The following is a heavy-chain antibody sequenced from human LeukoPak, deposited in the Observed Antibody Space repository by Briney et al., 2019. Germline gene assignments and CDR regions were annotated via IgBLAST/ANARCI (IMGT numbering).Heavy chain of an antibody. Sequence: SETLSLTCTVSGGSISSGDYYWSWIRQPPGKGLEWIGYMYYSGSTYYNPSLKSRVTISLDTSKNQFSLKLSSVTAADTAVYYCARHRAPRSSWYVDYWGQGTLVTVSS. CDR2: MYYSGST. CDR1: GGSISSGDYY. V-gene: IGHV4-30-4*01. J-gene: IGHJ4*02. D-gene: IGHD6-13*01. CDR3: ARHRAPRSSWYVDY.